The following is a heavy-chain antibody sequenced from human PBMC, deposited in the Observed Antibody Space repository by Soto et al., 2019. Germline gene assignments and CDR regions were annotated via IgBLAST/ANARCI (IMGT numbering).Heavy chain of an antibody. V-gene: IGHV4-39*01. J-gene: IGHJ3*02. CDR2: IYYSGST. Sequence: PSETLSLTCTVSGGSISSCSYYWGWIRQPPGKGLEWIGSIYYSGSTYYNPSRKSRVTISVDTSKNQFSLKLSSVTAADTAVYYCAIKRTPCRHGFDIWGQGTMVTHSS. D-gene: IGHD2-15*01. CDR3: AIKRTPCRHGFDI. CDR1: GGSISSCSYY.